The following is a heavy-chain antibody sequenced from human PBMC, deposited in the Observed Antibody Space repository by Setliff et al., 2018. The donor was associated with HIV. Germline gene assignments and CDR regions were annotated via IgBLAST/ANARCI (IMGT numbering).Heavy chain of an antibody. V-gene: IGHV1-18*01. CDR2: ISAYNGNT. J-gene: IGHJ3*02. CDR1: GYTFTSYG. D-gene: IGHD5-12*01. Sequence: ASVKVSCKASGYTFTSYGISWVRQAPGQGLEWMGWISAYNGNTNYAQKLQGKVTMTTDTSTSTAYMELRSLRSDDTAVYYCARDLRWLRIRFSDAFDIWGQGTMVTVSS. CDR3: ARDLRWLRIRFSDAFDI.